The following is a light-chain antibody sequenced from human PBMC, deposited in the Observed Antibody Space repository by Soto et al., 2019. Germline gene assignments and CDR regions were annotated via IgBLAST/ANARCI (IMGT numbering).Light chain of an antibody. CDR1: QGIGIY. Sequence: DIQMTQSPSSLSASLGDRVTITCRASQGIGIYLAWFQQRPGKVPKLLIYAASTLQSGVPSRFSGSGSGTEFTLTISSLQPEDVATYYCQKYYSAPLTFGGGTRVEIK. CDR2: AAS. V-gene: IGKV1-27*01. CDR3: QKYYSAPLT. J-gene: IGKJ4*01.